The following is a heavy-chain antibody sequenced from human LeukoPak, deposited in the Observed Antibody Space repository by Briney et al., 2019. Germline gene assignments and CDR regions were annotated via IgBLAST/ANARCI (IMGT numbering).Heavy chain of an antibody. V-gene: IGHV6-1*01. Sequence: SPILSLTCAITGASVSSNSADWNWIRQSPSRTPECLGRTYYRSECHNDYAVSVKSRIIISPDTSKNQFSLQLKSVTPEDTAVYYCARDLAGFGGYSYGMVDYWGQGTLVTVSS. J-gene: IGHJ4*02. CDR3: ARDLAGFGGYSYGMVDY. CDR2: TYYRSECHN. D-gene: IGHD5-18*01. CDR1: GASVSSNSAD.